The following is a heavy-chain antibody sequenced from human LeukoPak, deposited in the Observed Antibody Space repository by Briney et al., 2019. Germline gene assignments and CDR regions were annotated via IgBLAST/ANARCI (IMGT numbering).Heavy chain of an antibody. V-gene: IGHV4-59*11. J-gene: IGHJ3*02. CDR1: ADSFSSHY. CDR3: ARVVTMIVVTGLAYDAFDI. D-gene: IGHD3-22*01. Sequence: SETLSLTRAVSADSFSSHYWTWIRQSPGKGLEWIGYIYHSGSTYYNPSLKSRVTISVDRSKNQFSLKLSSVTAADTAVYYCARVVTMIVVTGLAYDAFDIWGQGTMVTVSS. CDR2: IYHSGST.